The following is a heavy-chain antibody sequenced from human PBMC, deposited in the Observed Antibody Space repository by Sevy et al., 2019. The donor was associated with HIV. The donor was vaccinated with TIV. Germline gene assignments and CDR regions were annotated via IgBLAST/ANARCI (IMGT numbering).Heavy chain of an antibody. V-gene: IGHV4-34*01. CDR2: INHSGST. D-gene: IGHD1-26*01. Sequence: SETLSLTCAVYGGSFSGYYWSWIRQPPGKGLEWIGEINHSGSTNYNPSLKSRVTISVDTSKNQFSPKLSSVTAADTAVYYCARETMYSGSYLDYWGQGTLVTVSS. CDR1: GGSFSGYY. J-gene: IGHJ4*02. CDR3: ARETMYSGSYLDY.